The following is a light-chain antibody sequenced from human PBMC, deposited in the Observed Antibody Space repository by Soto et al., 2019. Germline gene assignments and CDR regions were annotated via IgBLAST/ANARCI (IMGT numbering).Light chain of an antibody. CDR3: QQYENLTT. CDR1: QNINNY. Sequence: DIKMTQSPSSLSASVGDRVTITCQASQNINNYLNWYQQKPGRAPKLLIYDASNLEAGVPSRFRGSGSGTDFTFTSSRLQPEDIATYYCQQYENLTTFGQGTRLEIK. V-gene: IGKV1-33*01. CDR2: DAS. J-gene: IGKJ5*01.